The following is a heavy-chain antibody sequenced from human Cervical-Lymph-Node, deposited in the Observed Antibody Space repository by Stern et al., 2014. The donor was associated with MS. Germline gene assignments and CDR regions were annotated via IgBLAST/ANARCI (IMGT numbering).Heavy chain of an antibody. CDR1: GYSFTNYW. D-gene: IGHD6-25*01. CDR2: IYPGDSDP. V-gene: IGHV5-51*01. Sequence: VQLVESGAEVKKPGESLKISCKGSGYSFTNYWIGWGRQMPGKGLEGMGVIYPGDSDPRYSPSFQGRVTISADKSISTAYLQWSSLKASDTAMYYCARHRQRTLYGMDVWGQGTTVTVSS. J-gene: IGHJ6*02. CDR3: ARHRQRTLYGMDV.